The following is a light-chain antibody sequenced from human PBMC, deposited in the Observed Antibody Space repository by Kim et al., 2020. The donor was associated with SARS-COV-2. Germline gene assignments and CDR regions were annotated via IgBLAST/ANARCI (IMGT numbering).Light chain of an antibody. CDR1: SSDVGGYNY. Sequence: QSALTQPPSASGSPGQSVTISCTGTSSDVGGYNYVSWYQQHPGKAPKLMIYEVSKRPSGVPDRFSGSKSGNTASLTVSGLQAEDEADYYCSSYAGSNRVVFGGGTQLDRP. CDR3: SSYAGSNRVV. V-gene: IGLV2-8*01. J-gene: IGLJ2*01. CDR2: EVS.